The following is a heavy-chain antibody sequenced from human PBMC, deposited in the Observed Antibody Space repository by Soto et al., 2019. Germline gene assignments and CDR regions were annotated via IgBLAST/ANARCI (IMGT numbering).Heavy chain of an antibody. CDR1: GFTFSSYA. V-gene: IGHV3-23*01. CDR3: AKDYWYSSSSGYYYFDY. CDR2: ISGSGGST. Sequence: PGGSLRLSCAASGFTFSSYAMSWVRQAPGKGLEWVSAISGSGGSTYYADSVKGRFTISRDNSKNTLYLQMNSLRAEDTAVYYCAKDYWYSSSSGYYYFDYWGQGTLVTVSS. J-gene: IGHJ4*02. D-gene: IGHD6-6*01.